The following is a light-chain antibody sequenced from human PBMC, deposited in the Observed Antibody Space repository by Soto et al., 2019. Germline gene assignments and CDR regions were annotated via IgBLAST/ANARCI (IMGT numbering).Light chain of an antibody. CDR3: CSYAGSSTPYV. V-gene: IGLV2-23*01. Sequence: QSALTQPASVSASPGQSITISCTGTSSDVGSYNLVSWYQQHPGKAPKLMIYEGSKRPSGVSNRFSGSKSGNTASLTISGLQAEDEADYYCCSYAGSSTPYVFGTGTKLTVL. J-gene: IGLJ1*01. CDR2: EGS. CDR1: SSDVGSYNL.